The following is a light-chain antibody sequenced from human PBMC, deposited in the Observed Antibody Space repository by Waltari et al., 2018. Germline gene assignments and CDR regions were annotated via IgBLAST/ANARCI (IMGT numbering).Light chain of an antibody. CDR1: QSVSSY. CDR2: DAS. CDR3: QQRGNWPNT. Sequence: EVVLTQSPATLSLSPGERATLSCRASQSVSSYLAWYQQKPGQTPRRLIYDASNRATGIPARFSGSGSGTDFTLTISSLEPEDFAVYYCQQRGNWPNTFGQGTKVEIK. V-gene: IGKV3-11*01. J-gene: IGKJ2*01.